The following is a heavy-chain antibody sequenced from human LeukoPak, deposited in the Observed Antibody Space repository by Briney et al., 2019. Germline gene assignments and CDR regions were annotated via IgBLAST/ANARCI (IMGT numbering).Heavy chain of an antibody. D-gene: IGHD6-13*01. CDR3: ARGRIAAAGTKGGYFQH. Sequence: GASVKVSCKASGYTFTSYDINWVRQATGQGLEWMGWMNPNSGNTGYAQKFQGRVTMTRNTSISTAYMELSSLRSEDTAVYYCARGRIAAAGTKGGYFQHWGQGTLVTVSS. CDR2: MNPNSGNT. CDR1: GYTFTSYD. V-gene: IGHV1-8*01. J-gene: IGHJ1*01.